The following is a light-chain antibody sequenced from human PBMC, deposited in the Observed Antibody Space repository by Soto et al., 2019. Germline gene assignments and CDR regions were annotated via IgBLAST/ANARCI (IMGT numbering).Light chain of an antibody. Sequence: QLVLTQPASVSGSPGQSITISCTGTSSDVGGYNYVSWYQQHPGKAPKLMIYDVSYRPSGVSNRFSGSKSGDTASLTISGLQAEDEADYYCSSYSNSTTRVFGGGTKLTVL. CDR1: SSDVGGYNY. V-gene: IGLV2-14*03. J-gene: IGLJ2*01. CDR2: DVS. CDR3: SSYSNSTTRV.